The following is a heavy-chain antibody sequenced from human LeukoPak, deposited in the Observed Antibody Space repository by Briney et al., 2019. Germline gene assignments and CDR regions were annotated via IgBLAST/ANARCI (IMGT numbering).Heavy chain of an antibody. J-gene: IGHJ5*02. V-gene: IGHV4-59*04. CDR1: GGSISSSY. Sequence: SETLSLTCTVSGGSISSSYWSWIRQPPGKGLEWIGSIYYTGSTYYNPSLKSRVTVYVDTSKNQFSLKLTSVTAADTAVYYCARRPDSSGWNRWFDPWGQGTLVTVSS. CDR2: IYYTGST. D-gene: IGHD3-22*01. CDR3: ARRPDSSGWNRWFDP.